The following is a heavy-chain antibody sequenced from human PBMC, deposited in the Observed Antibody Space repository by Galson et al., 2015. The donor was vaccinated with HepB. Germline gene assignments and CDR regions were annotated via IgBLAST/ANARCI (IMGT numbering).Heavy chain of an antibody. D-gene: IGHD3-22*01. V-gene: IGHV3-30*18. Sequence: SLRLSCAASGFTFSSYGMHWVRQAPGKGLEWVAVISYDGSNKYYADSVKGRFTISRDNSKNTLYLQMNSLRAEDTAVYYCAKELLYDSSGYDPRAAFDIWGQGTMVTVSS. CDR1: GFTFSSYG. CDR2: ISYDGSNK. J-gene: IGHJ3*02. CDR3: AKELLYDSSGYDPRAAFDI.